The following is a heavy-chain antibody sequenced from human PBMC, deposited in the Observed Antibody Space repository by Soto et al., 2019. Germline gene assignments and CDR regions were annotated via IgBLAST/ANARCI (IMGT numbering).Heavy chain of an antibody. V-gene: IGHV3-23*01. CDR3: ARSSWSSYSNFFDL. CDR2: ISGNGGST. J-gene: IGHJ5*02. D-gene: IGHD6-13*01. CDR1: GFSFSSYA. Sequence: PGVSLRLSCAASGFSFSSYAMSWVRQAPGKGLEWVSFISGNGGSTYYADSVRGRFTISRDNSKNTLYLQMNSLRAEDTAAYYCARSSWSSYSNFFDLRGQGTLVTVSS.